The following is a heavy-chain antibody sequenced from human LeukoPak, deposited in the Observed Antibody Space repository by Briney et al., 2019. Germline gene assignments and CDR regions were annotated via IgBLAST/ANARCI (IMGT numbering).Heavy chain of an antibody. J-gene: IGHJ4*02. CDR1: GFTFDDYA. Sequence: GRSLRLSCAASGFTFDDYAMHWVRQAPGKGLEWVSGISWISGSIGYADSVKGRFTISRDNAKNSLYLQMNSLRAEDMALYYCAKDGDVRYCSGGSCHLGGGYFDYWGQGTLVTVSS. D-gene: IGHD2-15*01. CDR3: AKDGDVRYCSGGSCHLGGGYFDY. CDR2: ISWISGSI. V-gene: IGHV3-9*03.